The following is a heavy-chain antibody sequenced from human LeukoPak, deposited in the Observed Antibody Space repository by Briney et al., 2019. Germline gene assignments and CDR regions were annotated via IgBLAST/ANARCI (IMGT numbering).Heavy chain of an antibody. D-gene: IGHD2-21*02. V-gene: IGHV1-69*01. J-gene: IGHJ4*02. CDR2: IIPIFGTA. CDR3: ASGYCGGDCYFDY. CDR1: GGTFSSYA. Sequence: SVKVSCKASGGTFSSYAISWVRQAPGQGLEWMGGIIPIFGTANYAQKFQGRVTITADESTSTAYMELSSLRSEDTAVYYCASGYCGGDCYFDYWGQGTLVTVSP.